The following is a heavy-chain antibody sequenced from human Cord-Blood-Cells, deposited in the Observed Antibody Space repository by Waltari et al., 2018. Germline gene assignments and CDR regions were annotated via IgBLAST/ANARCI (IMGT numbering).Heavy chain of an antibody. D-gene: IGHD1-26*01. CDR2: IIPIFGTA. CDR3: ARVGSGSYYSDY. V-gene: IGHV1-69*12. Sequence: QVQLVQSGAEGKKPGSPVKFSCKASGGTFSSYPISGVGQAPGQGLEWMGGIIPIFGTANYAQKSQGRVTITADESTSTAYMELSSLRSEDTAVYYCARVGSGSYYSDYWGQGTLVTVSS. CDR1: GGTFSSYP. J-gene: IGHJ4*02.